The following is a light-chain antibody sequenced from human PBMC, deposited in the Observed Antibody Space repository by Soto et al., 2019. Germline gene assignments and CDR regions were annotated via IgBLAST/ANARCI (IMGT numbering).Light chain of an antibody. Sequence: ELTQPLSVSVALGQTARITCGGNNIGSKNVYWYQQKPGQAPVLVIYRDSYRPSGIPERFSGSNSGNTATLTISRAQAGDEADYYCQVWDSSPHVVFGGGTKLTVL. CDR1: NIGSKN. V-gene: IGLV3-9*01. J-gene: IGLJ2*01. CDR3: QVWDSSPHVV. CDR2: RDS.